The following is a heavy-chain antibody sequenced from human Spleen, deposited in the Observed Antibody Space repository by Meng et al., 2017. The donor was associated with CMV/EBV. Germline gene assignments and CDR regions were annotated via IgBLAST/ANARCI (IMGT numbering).Heavy chain of an antibody. D-gene: IGHD4-23*01. J-gene: IGHJ2*01. Sequence: SGGSFNCSYWAWLHPPAGKGLKWLRGSDPSGGTNFHPSLTSRITISVNTSKNQFTRKLSSVTAADTAVYYCASGRWEQLAYWYFDLWGRGTLVTVSS. CDR3: ASGRWEQLAYWYFDL. V-gene: IGHV4-34*01. CDR1: GGSFNCSY. CDR2: SDPSGGT.